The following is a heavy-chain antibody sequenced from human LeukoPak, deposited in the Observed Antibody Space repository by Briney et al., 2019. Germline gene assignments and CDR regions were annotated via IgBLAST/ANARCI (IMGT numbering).Heavy chain of an antibody. V-gene: IGHV3-49*04. D-gene: IGHD6-6*01. CDR3: TRDLGYSSSSFGMDV. CDR1: GFTFGDYA. CDR2: IRSKAYGGTT. J-gene: IGHJ6*02. Sequence: GGSLRFSCTASGFTFGDYAMSWVRQAPGKGLEWVGFIRSKAYGGTTEYAASVKGRFTISRDDSKSIAYLQMNSLKTEDTAVYYCTRDLGYSSSSFGMDVWGQGTTVTVSS.